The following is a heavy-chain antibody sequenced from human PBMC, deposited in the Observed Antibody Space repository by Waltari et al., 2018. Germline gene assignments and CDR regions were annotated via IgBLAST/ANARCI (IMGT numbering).Heavy chain of an antibody. D-gene: IGHD2-2*01. CDR2: IYYSGIT. J-gene: IGHJ5*02. CDR3: AHHSGPVVPAAINWFDP. Sequence: QLQLQESGPGLVKPSETLSLTCTVSGGSISSSSYYWGWIRQPPGKGLGWIGSIYYSGITYYNPALKSRVTISVDTSKNQFSLKLSSVTAADTAVYYCAHHSGPVVPAAINWFDPWGQGTLVTVSS. CDR1: GGSISSSSYY. V-gene: IGHV4-39*01.